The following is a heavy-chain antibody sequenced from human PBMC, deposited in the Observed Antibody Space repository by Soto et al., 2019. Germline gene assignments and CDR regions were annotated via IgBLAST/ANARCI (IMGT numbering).Heavy chain of an antibody. CDR3: ASAWGPSYYYGMDV. CDR2: IIPIFGTA. D-gene: IGHD3-16*01. J-gene: IGHJ6*02. CDR1: GGTFSSYA. V-gene: IGHV1-69*12. Sequence: QVQLVQSGAEVKKPGSSVKVSCKASGGTFSSYAISWVRQAPGQGLEWMGGIIPIFGTADYAQKFQDRVAITADASTRTAYMELSSLRSEDTAVYYCASAWGPSYYYGMDVWGQGTTVTVSS.